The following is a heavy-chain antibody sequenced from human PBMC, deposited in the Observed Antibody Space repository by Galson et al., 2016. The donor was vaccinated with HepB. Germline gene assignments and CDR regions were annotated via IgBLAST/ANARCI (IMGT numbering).Heavy chain of an antibody. D-gene: IGHD2/OR15-2a*01. CDR3: ARDVQYRFAS. CDR2: TSTHSGNT. Sequence: SVKVSCKASGYTFTTSGISWVRQAPGQGLEWMGWTSTHSGNTKYAQKFQGGLTLTTDSSTTTAYMELRSLRFDDTALYYCARDVQYRFASWGQGTLVTVSS. V-gene: IGHV1-18*01. J-gene: IGHJ4*02. CDR1: GYTFTTSG.